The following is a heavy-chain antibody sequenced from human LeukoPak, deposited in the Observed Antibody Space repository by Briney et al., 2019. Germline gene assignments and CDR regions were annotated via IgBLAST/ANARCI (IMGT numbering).Heavy chain of an antibody. CDR1: GGSISSTTYY. Sequence: PSETLSLTCTVSGGSISSTTYYWAWIRQPPGKGLEWIGSIYKTGSTNYNPSLKSRVTISVDTSKNQFSLKLSSVTAADTAVYYCASLYSGSYYALDYWGQGTLVTVSS. V-gene: IGHV4-39*07. CDR2: IYKTGST. D-gene: IGHD1-26*01. J-gene: IGHJ4*02. CDR3: ASLYSGSYYALDY.